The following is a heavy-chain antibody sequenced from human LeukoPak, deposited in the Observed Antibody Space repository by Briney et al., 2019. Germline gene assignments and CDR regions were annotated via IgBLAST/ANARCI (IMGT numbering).Heavy chain of an antibody. J-gene: IGHJ4*02. CDR3: GIIDFWSGYSPAEFDY. Sequence: GASVKVSCNASCYTFTNYGISWVRQAPGQGVEGMGFFITYNGNTNYAQKRQGRVTITTDTSTGTAYMEIGNLGSDGTAGFCCGIIDFWSGYSPAEFDYWGKGHLVTVSS. CDR1: CYTFTNYG. CDR2: FITYNGNT. D-gene: IGHD3-3*01. V-gene: IGHV1-18*01.